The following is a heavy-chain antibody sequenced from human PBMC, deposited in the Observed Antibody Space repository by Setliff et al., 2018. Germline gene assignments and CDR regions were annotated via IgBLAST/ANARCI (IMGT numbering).Heavy chain of an antibody. CDR3: ARSPHYYDSSGYCYYSDF. D-gene: IGHD3-22*01. V-gene: IGHV1-69*13. J-gene: IGHJ4*02. CDR2: IIPKLGSA. Sequence: SVKVSCKASGDTFRSYSISWVRQAPGQGLEWMGGIIPKLGSADYAQRFQDRVTINADESTRTVYMELSRLRSQDTAIYYCARSPHYYDSSGYCYYSDFWGQGTPVTVS. CDR1: GDTFRSYS.